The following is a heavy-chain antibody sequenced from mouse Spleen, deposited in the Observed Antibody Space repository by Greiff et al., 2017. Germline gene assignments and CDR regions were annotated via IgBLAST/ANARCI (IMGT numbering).Heavy chain of an antibody. CDR2: ISSGGGNT. CDR1: GFTFSSYA. J-gene: IGHJ2*01. Sequence: EVKLVESGGGLVKLGGSLKLSCAASGFTFSSYAMSWVRQTPEKRLEWVATISSGGGNTYYPDSVKGRFTISRDNAKNTLYLQMSSLKSEDTAMYYCARHDDYDSYYFDYWGQGTTLTVSS. CDR3: ARHDDYDSYYFDY. D-gene: IGHD2-4*01. V-gene: IGHV5-9*04.